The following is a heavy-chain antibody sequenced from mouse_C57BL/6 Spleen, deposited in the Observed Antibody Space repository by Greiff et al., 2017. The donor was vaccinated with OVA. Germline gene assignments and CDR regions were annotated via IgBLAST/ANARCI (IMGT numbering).Heavy chain of an antibody. D-gene: IGHD4-1*01. CDR2: IYPRDGST. V-gene: IGHV1-78*01. CDR1: GYTFTDHT. J-gene: IGHJ4*01. CDR3: APNWDVRRNYAMDY. Sequence: VQLQESDAELVKPGASVKISCKVSGYTFTDHTIHWMKQRPEQGLEWIGYIYPRDGSTKYNEKFKGKATLTADKSSSTAYMQLNSLTSEDSAVYFCAPNWDVRRNYAMDYWGQGTSVTVSS.